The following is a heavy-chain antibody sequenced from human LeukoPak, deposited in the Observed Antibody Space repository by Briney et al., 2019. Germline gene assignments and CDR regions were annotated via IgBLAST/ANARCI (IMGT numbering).Heavy chain of an antibody. J-gene: IGHJ3*02. CDR2: IYYSGST. CDR1: GGSISSGGYY. D-gene: IGHD4-17*01. Sequence: SETLSLTCTVSGGSISSGGYYWSWIRQHPGKGLEWIGYIYYSGSTYYNPSLKSRVTISVDTSKNQFSLKLSSVTAADTAVYYCARELGGDYKSDAFDIWGQGTMVTVSS. V-gene: IGHV4-31*03. CDR3: ARELGGDYKSDAFDI.